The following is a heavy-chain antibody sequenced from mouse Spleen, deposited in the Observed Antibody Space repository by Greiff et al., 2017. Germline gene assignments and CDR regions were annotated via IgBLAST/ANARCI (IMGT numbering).Heavy chain of an antibody. J-gene: IGHJ2*01. Sequence: EVQRVESGGGLVKLGGSLKLSCAASGFTFSSYAMSWVRQTPEKRLEWVATISSGGGNTYYPDSVKGRFTISRDNAKNTLYLQMSSLKSEDTAMYYCTSYGNYAFDYWGQGTTLTVSS. V-gene: IGHV5-9-3*01. CDR1: GFTFSSYA. D-gene: IGHD2-10*01. CDR3: TSYGNYAFDY. CDR2: ISSGGGNT.